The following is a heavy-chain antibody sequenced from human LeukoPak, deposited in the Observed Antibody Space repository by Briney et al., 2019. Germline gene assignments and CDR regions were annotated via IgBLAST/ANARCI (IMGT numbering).Heavy chain of an antibody. CDR3: ASMMTSYRPRPYSSSSPGFDY. V-gene: IGHV4-30-2*01. J-gene: IGHJ4*02. D-gene: IGHD6-6*01. Sequence: KPSQTLSLTCAVSGGSISSGGYSWNWIRQPPGKGLEWIGYIYHSDSGTAYYNPSLKSRVIISLDRSKNQFSLDLTSVTAADTAVYYCASMMTSYRPRPYSSSSPGFDYWGQGTLVTVSS. CDR2: IYHSDSGTA. CDR1: GGSISSGGYS.